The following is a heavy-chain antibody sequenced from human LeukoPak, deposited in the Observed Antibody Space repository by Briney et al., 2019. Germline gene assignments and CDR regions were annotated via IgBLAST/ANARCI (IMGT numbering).Heavy chain of an antibody. CDR3: AREPGITGTTFFDY. CDR1: GGTFSSYA. Sequence: EASVKVSCKASGGTFSSYAISWVRQAPGQGLEWMGGIIPIFGTANYAQKFQGRVTITTDESTSTAYMELSSLRSEDTAVYYCAREPGITGTTFFDYWGQGTLVTVSS. D-gene: IGHD1-7*01. J-gene: IGHJ4*02. V-gene: IGHV1-69*05. CDR2: IIPIFGTA.